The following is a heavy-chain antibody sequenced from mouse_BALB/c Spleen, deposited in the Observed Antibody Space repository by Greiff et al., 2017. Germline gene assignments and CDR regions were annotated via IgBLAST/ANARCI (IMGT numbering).Heavy chain of an antibody. CDR1: GYTFTSYW. Sequence: QGQLQQSGAELAKPGASVKMSCKASGYTFTSYWMHWVKQRPGQGLEWIGYINPSTGYTEYNQKFKDKATLTADKSSSTAYMQLSSLTSEDSAVYYCARESSGYVAFDYWGQGTTLTVSS. J-gene: IGHJ2*01. CDR2: INPSTGYT. CDR3: ARESSGYVAFDY. D-gene: IGHD3-1*01. V-gene: IGHV1-7*01.